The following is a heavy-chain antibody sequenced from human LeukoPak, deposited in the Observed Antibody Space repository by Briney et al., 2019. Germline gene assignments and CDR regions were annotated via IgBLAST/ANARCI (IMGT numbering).Heavy chain of an antibody. J-gene: IGHJ4*02. CDR1: GYSISSGYY. CDR2: MYHGGSA. Sequence: SETLSLTCAVSGYSISSGYYWGWIRQPPGKGLECIGSMYHGGSAYYNPSLRSRVTISVDTSKNQFSLKLNSVTAADTAVYYCARHDTFGGVIVLYFDCWGQGILVTVSS. V-gene: IGHV4-38-2*01. CDR3: ARHDTFGGVIVLYFDC. D-gene: IGHD3-16*02.